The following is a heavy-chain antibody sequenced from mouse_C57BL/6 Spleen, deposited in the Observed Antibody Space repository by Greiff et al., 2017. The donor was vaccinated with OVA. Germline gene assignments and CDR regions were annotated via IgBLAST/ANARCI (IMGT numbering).Heavy chain of an antibody. CDR3: ARGPTVQYYFDY. CDR2: INPNNGGT. Sequence: EVQLQQSGPELVKPGASVKIPCKASGYTFTDYNMDWVKQSHGKSLEWIGDINPNNGGTIYNQKFKGKATLTVDKSSSTADMELRSLTSEDTAVYYCARGPTVQYYFDYWGQGTTLTVSS. CDR1: GYTFTDYN. V-gene: IGHV1-18*01. D-gene: IGHD1-1*01. J-gene: IGHJ2*01.